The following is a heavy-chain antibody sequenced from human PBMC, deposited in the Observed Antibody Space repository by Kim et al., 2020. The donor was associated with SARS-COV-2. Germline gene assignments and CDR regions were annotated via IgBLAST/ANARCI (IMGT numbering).Heavy chain of an antibody. D-gene: IGHD3-10*01. CDR3: ARVGFGELLPQFDY. J-gene: IGHJ4*02. V-gene: IGHV3-48*02. Sequence: ASGKGRFTISRDNAKNSLYLQMNSLRDEDTAVYYCARVGFGELLPQFDYWGQGTLVTVSS.